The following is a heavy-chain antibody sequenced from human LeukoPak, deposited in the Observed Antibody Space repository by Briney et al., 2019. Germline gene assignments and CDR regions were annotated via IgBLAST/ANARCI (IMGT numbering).Heavy chain of an antibody. CDR3: ARDYCGGDCYPFDY. CDR2: INWNGGST. J-gene: IGHJ4*02. D-gene: IGHD2-21*02. CDR1: GFTFDDYG. Sequence: GGPLRLSCAVSGFTFDDYGMSWVRQVPGQGLEWVSGINWNGGSTGYANSVKGRFTISRDNAKKSVYLRMSSLRGEDTALYYCARDYCGGDCYPFDYWGQGTLVTVSS. V-gene: IGHV3-20*04.